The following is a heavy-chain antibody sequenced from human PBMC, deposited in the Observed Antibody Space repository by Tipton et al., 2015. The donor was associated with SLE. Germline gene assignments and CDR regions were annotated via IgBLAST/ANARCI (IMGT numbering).Heavy chain of an antibody. CDR1: GGSISSNYW. D-gene: IGHD2-2*01. J-gene: IGHJ6*03. CDR2: IYHRGTT. CDR3: AREACYSSSSNCLFYYYFYIDV. V-gene: IGHV4-4*02. Sequence: TLSLTCAVSGGSISSNYWWSWVRQSPGKGLEWIGEIYHRGTTNYNPSLNSRGTISLDKSRNQFSLKLNSVAAADTAVYYCAREACYSSSSNCLFYYYFYIDVWGRGTTVTVSS.